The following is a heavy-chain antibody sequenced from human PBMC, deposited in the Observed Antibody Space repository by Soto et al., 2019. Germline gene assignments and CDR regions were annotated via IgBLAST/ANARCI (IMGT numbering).Heavy chain of an antibody. CDR1: GFTFSSYY. Sequence: EVQLVESGGGLVQPGGSLRLSCAASGFTFSSYYMNWVRQAPGKGLEWVSYISGSSSTIYYVDSVKGRFTISRDNAKNSLYLQMNSLRDEDTAVYYCARDRDSYGYFDYWGQGTLVTVSS. J-gene: IGHJ4*02. CDR2: ISGSSSTI. D-gene: IGHD5-18*01. V-gene: IGHV3-48*02. CDR3: ARDRDSYGYFDY.